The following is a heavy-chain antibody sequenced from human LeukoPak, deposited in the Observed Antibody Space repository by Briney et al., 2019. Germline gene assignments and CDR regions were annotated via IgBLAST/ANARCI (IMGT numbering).Heavy chain of an antibody. Sequence: GRSLRLSCAASGFTFDDYAMHWVRQAPGKGLEWVSGISWNSGSIGYADSVKGRFTISRDNAKNSLYLQMNSLRAEDTALYYCAKVSYSSSFFDYWGQGTLATVSS. CDR1: GFTFDDYA. CDR3: AKVSYSSSFFDY. D-gene: IGHD6-13*01. CDR2: ISWNSGSI. V-gene: IGHV3-9*01. J-gene: IGHJ4*02.